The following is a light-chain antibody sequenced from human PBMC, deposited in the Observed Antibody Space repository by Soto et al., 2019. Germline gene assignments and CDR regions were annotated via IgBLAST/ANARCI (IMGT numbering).Light chain of an antibody. CDR2: EAS. V-gene: IGLV2-23*01. Sequence: QSALTQPASVSGSPGQSITISCTGTNSDVGSHNFVSWYQQYPGKAPKLLIYEASKRPSGLSNRFSGSKSGNTASLTISGLQAEDEADYYCCLLTNGATWVFGGGTKLTVL. J-gene: IGLJ3*02. CDR3: CLLTNGATWV. CDR1: NSDVGSHNF.